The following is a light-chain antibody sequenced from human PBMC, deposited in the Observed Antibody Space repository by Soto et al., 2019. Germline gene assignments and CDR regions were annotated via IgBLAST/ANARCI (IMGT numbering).Light chain of an antibody. Sequence: QSALTQPASVSGSPGQSITISCTGTSSDVGGYKYVSWCQQHPDKAPKLIIYDVTNRPSGISNRFSGSKSGNTASLTISGLQAEDEADYYCSSYTSSSSYVFGTGTKVTV. CDR1: SSDVGGYKY. CDR3: SSYTSSSSYV. CDR2: DVT. J-gene: IGLJ1*01. V-gene: IGLV2-14*01.